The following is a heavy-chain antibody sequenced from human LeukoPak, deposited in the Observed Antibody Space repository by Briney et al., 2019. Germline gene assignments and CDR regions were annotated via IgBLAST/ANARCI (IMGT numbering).Heavy chain of an antibody. Sequence: PSETLSLTCTVSGGSISSYYWSWIRQPPGKGLEWIGYIYYSGSTNYNPSLKSRVTISVDTSKNQFSLKLSSVTAADTAVYYCARDSFDFWSGYYYYYMDVWGKGTTVTVSS. D-gene: IGHD3-3*01. J-gene: IGHJ6*03. CDR1: GGSISSYY. CDR3: ARDSFDFWSGYYYYYMDV. CDR2: IYYSGST. V-gene: IGHV4-59*01.